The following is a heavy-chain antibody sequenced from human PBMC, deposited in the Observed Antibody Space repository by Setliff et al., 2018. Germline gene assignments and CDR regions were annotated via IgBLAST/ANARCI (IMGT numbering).Heavy chain of an antibody. D-gene: IGHD2-8*02. CDR1: GGSFSGYY. J-gene: IGHJ4*02. CDR2: INHSGST. CDR3: ARGPPLVSTGTD. V-gene: IGHV4-34*01. Sequence: SETLSLTCAVCGGSFSGYYWSWIRQPPGKGLEWIGEINHSGSTNYNPSLKSRVTISVDTSKNQFSLKLSSVTAADTAVYYCARGPPLVSTGTDWGQGTLVTVSS.